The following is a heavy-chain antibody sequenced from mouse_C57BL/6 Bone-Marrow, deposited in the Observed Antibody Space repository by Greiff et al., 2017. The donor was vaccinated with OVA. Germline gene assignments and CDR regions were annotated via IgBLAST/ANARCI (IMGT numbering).Heavy chain of an antibody. CDR3: ARGDDDDGFYWYFDV. V-gene: IGHV1-72*01. Sequence: QVQLQQSGAELVKPGASVKLSCKASGYTFTSYWMHWVKQRPGRGLEWIGRIDPNSGGTKYNEKFKSKATLTVDKPSSTAYMQLSSLTSEDSAVYYCARGDDDDGFYWYFDVWGTGTTVTVSS. D-gene: IGHD2-4*01. CDR2: IDPNSGGT. CDR1: GYTFTSYW. J-gene: IGHJ1*03.